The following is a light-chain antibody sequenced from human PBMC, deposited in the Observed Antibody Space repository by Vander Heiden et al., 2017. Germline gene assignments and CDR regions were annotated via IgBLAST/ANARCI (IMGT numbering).Light chain of an antibody. CDR1: HSVSSSY. CDR3: QQYGSSPWT. CDR2: GAS. Sequence: EIVLTQPPGTLSLSPGERATLSCRAIHSVSSSYLAWYQQKPGQAPRLLIYGASSRATGIPDRFSGSGSGTGFTLTISRLEPEDFAVYYCQQYGSSPWTFGQGTKVEIK. J-gene: IGKJ1*01. V-gene: IGKV3-20*01.